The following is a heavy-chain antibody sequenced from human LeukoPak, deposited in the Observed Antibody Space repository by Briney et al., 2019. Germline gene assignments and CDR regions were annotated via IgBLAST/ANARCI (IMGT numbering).Heavy chain of an antibody. D-gene: IGHD2-15*01. CDR2: FSRNGVTT. CDR1: GFNFEDYT. Sequence: PGGSLRLSCAASGFNFEDYTMHWVRQAPGKGLEWVSLFSRNGVTTYYAESVRGRFTISRDNSKNSVYLQMDSLTTEDTAVYYCAKEKDTIYFDLWGQGTMVTVS. CDR3: AKEKDTIYFDL. J-gene: IGHJ3*01. V-gene: IGHV3-43*01.